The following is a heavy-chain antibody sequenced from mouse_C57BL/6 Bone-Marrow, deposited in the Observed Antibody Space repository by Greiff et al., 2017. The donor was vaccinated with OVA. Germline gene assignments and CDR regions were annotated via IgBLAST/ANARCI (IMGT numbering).Heavy chain of an antibody. V-gene: IGHV1-15*01. CDR3: TRHGYGSSYDYAMDY. CDR2: IDPETGGT. CDR1: GYTFTDYE. Sequence: VQLQQSGAELVRPGASVTLSCKASGYTFTDYEMHWVKQTPVHGLEWIGAIDPETGGTAYNQKFKGKAILTADKSSSTAYMELRSLTSEDSAVYYCTRHGYGSSYDYAMDYWGQGTSVTVSS. D-gene: IGHD1-1*01. J-gene: IGHJ4*01.